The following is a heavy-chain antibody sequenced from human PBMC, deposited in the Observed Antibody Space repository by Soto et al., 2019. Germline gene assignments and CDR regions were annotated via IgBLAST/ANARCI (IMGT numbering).Heavy chain of an antibody. CDR2: ISAYNGNT. CDR3: ARDPAHYDILTGYFFYFDY. D-gene: IGHD3-9*01. J-gene: IGHJ4*02. V-gene: IGHV1-18*01. Sequence: SVKVACKASGYTFTSYGISWVRQAPGQGLEWMGWISAYNGNTNYAQKLKGRVTMTTDTSTSTAYMELRSLRSDDTAVYYCARDPAHYDILTGYFFYFDYWGQGTLVTSP. CDR1: GYTFTSYG.